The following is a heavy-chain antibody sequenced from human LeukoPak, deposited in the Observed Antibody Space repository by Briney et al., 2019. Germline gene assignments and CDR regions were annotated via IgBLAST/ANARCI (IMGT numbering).Heavy chain of an antibody. V-gene: IGHV4-4*07. Sequence: SSETLSLTCTVSGGSINNYYWSWIRQPAGKGLEWIGRIYTRGSTNYNPSLKSRVTVSVDTSKNQFSLKLSSVTAADTAVYYCARGRYCSADICSGGDAFDIWGQGTMVSVSS. CDR3: ARGRYCSADICSGGDAFDI. J-gene: IGHJ3*02. CDR2: IYTRGST. CDR1: GGSINNYY. D-gene: IGHD2-15*01.